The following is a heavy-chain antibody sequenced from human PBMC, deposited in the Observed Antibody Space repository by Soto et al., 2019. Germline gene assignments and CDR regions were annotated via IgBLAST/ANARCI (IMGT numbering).Heavy chain of an antibody. CDR1: GGSISSGGYY. D-gene: IGHD1-26*01. V-gene: IGHV4-31*03. J-gene: IGHJ4*02. CDR3: ERRGGAAPVNY. CDR2: IYYSGST. Sequence: SETLSLTCTVSGGSISSGGYYWSWIRQHPGKGLEWIGYIYYSGSTYYNPSLKSRVTISVDTSKNQFSLKLSSVTAADTAVYYCERRGGAAPVNYWGQGTLVTVSS.